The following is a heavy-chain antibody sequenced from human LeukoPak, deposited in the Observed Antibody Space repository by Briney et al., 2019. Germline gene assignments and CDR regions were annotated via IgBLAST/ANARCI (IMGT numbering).Heavy chain of an antibody. J-gene: IGHJ4*02. CDR1: GYTFTGYY. Sequence: ASVKVSCTASGYTFTGYYMHWVRQAPGQGLEWMGWINPNSGGTNYAQKFQGRVTMTRDTSISTAYMDLGRLRSDDTAVYYCARDSSGYSDYFDYWGQGPLVTVSS. D-gene: IGHD3-22*01. CDR3: ARDSSGYSDYFDY. CDR2: INPNSGGT. V-gene: IGHV1-2*02.